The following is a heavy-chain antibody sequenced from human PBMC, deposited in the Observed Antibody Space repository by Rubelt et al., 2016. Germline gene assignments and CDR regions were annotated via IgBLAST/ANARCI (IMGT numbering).Heavy chain of an antibody. V-gene: IGHV3-23*01. J-gene: IGHJ1*01. D-gene: IGHD3-10*01. CDR3: AKTGSASAPTLFPLVSCENSPSDTSSVAVGCLAQDF. Sequence: EVQLLESGGGLVQPGGSLRLSCAASGFTFSSYAMSWVRQVPGKGLGWVSAISGSGGSTYYADSVKGRFTISRDNSKNTLYLQMNSLRAEDTAVYYCAKTGSASAPTLFPLVSCENSPSDTSSVAVGCLAQDF. CDR1: GFTFSSYA. CDR2: ISGSGGST.